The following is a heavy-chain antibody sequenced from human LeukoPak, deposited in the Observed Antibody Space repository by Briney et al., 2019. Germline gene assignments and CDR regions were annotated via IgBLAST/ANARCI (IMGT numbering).Heavy chain of an antibody. CDR2: ISYDGSNK. CDR1: GFTFSSYG. J-gene: IGHJ4*02. D-gene: IGHD6-13*01. V-gene: IGHV3-30*18. CDR3: AKGGYSSSWYVDSYFDY. Sequence: GGSLRLSCAASGFTFSSYGMHWVRQAPGKGLEWVAVISYDGSNKYYADSVKGRFTVSRDNSKNTLYLQMNSLRAEDTAVYYCAKGGYSSSWYVDSYFDYWGQGTLVTVSS.